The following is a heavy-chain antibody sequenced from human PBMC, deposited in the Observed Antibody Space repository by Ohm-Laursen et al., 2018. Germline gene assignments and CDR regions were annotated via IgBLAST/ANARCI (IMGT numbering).Heavy chain of an antibody. J-gene: IGHJ4*02. CDR2: IIPIFGTA. CDR3: ATNKGVAGTVY. D-gene: IGHD6-19*01. V-gene: IGHV1-69*06. CDR1: GGTFSSYA. Sequence: SVKVSCNASGGTFSSYAISWVRQAPGQGLEWMGGIIPIFGTANYAQKFQGRVTITADKSTSTAYMELSSLRSEDTAVYYCATNKGVAGTVYWGQGTLVTVSS.